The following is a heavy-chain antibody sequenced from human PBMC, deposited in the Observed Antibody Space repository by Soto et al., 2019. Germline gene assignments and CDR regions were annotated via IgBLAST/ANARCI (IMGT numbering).Heavy chain of an antibody. D-gene: IGHD2-2*01. CDR1: GGTFSSYA. V-gene: IGHV1-69*13. Sequence: GASVKVSCKASGGTFSSYAISWVRQAPGQGLEWMGGIIPIFGTANYAQKFQGRVTITADESTSTAYMELSSLRSEDTAVYYCARMVVVVPAANNCFEPWGQGTLVPVSS. CDR2: IIPIFGTA. J-gene: IGHJ5*02. CDR3: ARMVVVVPAANNCFEP.